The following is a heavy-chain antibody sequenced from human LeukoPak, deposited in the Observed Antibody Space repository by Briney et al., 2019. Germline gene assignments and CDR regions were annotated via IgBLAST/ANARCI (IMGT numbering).Heavy chain of an antibody. CDR3: ARPGGGGGSYYYYGMDV. CDR2: ISSSSSYI. D-gene: IGHD2-15*01. J-gene: IGHJ6*02. V-gene: IGHV3-21*01. Sequence: PGGSLRLSCAASGFTFSSYSMNWVRQAPGEGLEWVSSISSSSSYIYYADSVKGRFTISRDNAKNSLYLQMNSLRAEDTAVYYCARPGGGGGSYYYYGMDVWGQGTTVTVSS. CDR1: GFTFSSYS.